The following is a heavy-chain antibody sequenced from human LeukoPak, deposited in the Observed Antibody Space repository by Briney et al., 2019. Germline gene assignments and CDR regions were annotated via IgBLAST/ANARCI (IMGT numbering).Heavy chain of an antibody. V-gene: IGHV4-61*02. J-gene: IGHJ6*03. Sequence: VYTSGSTYYNPSLKSRVTISVDMSKNQFSLKLTSVTAADTAVYYCARAVYSSSWSHYYYYYMDVWGKGTTVTVSS. D-gene: IGHD6-13*01. CDR2: VYTSGST. CDR3: ARAVYSSSWSHYYYYYMDV.